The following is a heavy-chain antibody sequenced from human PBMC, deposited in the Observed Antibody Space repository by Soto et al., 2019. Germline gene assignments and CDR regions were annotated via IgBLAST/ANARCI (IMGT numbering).Heavy chain of an antibody. CDR2: IRSKANSYAT. V-gene: IGHV3-73*01. Sequence: PGGSLRLSCAASGFTFSGSAMHWVRQASGKGLEWVGRIRSKANSYATAYAASVKGRFTISRDDSKNTAYLQMNSLKTEDTAVYYCTRHNYDFWSGYPLESLDPWGQGTLVTVSS. J-gene: IGHJ5*02. D-gene: IGHD3-3*01. CDR1: GFTFSGSA. CDR3: TRHNYDFWSGYPLESLDP.